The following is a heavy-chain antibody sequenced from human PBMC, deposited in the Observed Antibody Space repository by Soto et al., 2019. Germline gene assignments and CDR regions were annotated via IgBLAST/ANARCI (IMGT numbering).Heavy chain of an antibody. D-gene: IGHD6-19*01. V-gene: IGHV3-9*01. J-gene: IGHJ4*02. CDR1: GCTIDDFG. CDR2: MSWNSGSI. CDR3: AKDILGGIPVAGYYLDY. Sequence: SLRLSYAVSGCTIDDFGIHWVRQHQRKGLEWVSGMSWNSGSIDYADSVKGRFTISRDNAKNSLYLQMNSLRAEDTALYYCAKDILGGIPVAGYYLDYWGQGTLVTVSS.